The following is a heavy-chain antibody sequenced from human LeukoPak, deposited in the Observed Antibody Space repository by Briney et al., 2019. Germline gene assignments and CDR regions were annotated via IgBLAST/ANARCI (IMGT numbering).Heavy chain of an antibody. J-gene: IGHJ4*02. CDR1: GGSISSSSYY. V-gene: IGHV4-39*07. Sequence: SETLSLTCTVSGGSISSSSYYWGWIRQPPGKGLEWIGSIYYSGSTYYNPSLKSRVTISVDTSKNQFSLKLSSVTAADTAVYYCARDYRYSSSWTIFDYWGQGTLVTVSS. D-gene: IGHD6-13*01. CDR3: ARDYRYSSSWTIFDY. CDR2: IYYSGST.